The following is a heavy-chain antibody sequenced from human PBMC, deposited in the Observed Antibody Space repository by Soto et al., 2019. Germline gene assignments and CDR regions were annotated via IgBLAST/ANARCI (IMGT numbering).Heavy chain of an antibody. D-gene: IGHD6-13*01. J-gene: IGHJ3*02. V-gene: IGHV3-21*01. CDR1: GFTFSSYS. CDR3: ARDQRAAAKKPYAFDI. Sequence: GGSLRLSCAASGFTFSSYSMNWVRQAPGKGLEWVSSISSSSSYIYYADSVKGRFTISRDNAKNSLYLQMNSLRAEDTTVYYCARDQRAAAKKPYAFDIWGQGTMVTVSS. CDR2: ISSSSSYI.